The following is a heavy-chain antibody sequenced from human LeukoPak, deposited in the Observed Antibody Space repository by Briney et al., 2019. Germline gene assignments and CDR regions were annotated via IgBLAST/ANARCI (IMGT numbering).Heavy chain of an antibody. Sequence: PSETLSLTCTVSGGSISNYYWSWIRQHPGKGLEWIGYIYYSGSTYYNPSLKSRVTISVDTSKNQFSLKLSSVTAADTAVYYCARARTSVGWELLTPYYFDYWGQGTLVTVSS. J-gene: IGHJ4*02. CDR3: ARARTSVGWELLTPYYFDY. CDR2: IYYSGST. V-gene: IGHV4-59*06. CDR1: GGSISNYY. D-gene: IGHD1-26*01.